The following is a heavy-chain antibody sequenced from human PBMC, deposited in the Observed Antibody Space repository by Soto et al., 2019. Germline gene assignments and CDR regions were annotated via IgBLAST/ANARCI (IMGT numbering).Heavy chain of an antibody. CDR3: AAEFLGAVDY. V-gene: IGHV1-46*01. Sequence: ASVKVSCKASGYTFTNYYVQWVRQAPGQGLEWMGVIHPDGGHTTYSQTFQDRVTMTRDTFTSTIYMELSSLRSEDTAVYYCAAEFLGAVDYWGQGTLVTVSS. D-gene: IGHD1-26*01. CDR2: IHPDGGHT. CDR1: GYTFTNYY. J-gene: IGHJ4*02.